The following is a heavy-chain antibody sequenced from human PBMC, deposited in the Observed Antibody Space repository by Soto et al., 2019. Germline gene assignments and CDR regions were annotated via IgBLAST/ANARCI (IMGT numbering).Heavy chain of an antibody. D-gene: IGHD6-13*01. Sequence: SGPTLVNPTQTLTLTCTFSGFSLSTSGVGVGWIRQPPGKALEWLALIYWDDDKRYSPSLRSRLTITKDTSKNQVVLIMTNMDPVDTATYYCAGGIAAAGTSTFDIRGQGTMVTVSS. V-gene: IGHV2-5*02. CDR3: AGGIAAAGTSTFDI. CDR2: IYWDDDK. CDR1: GFSLSTSGVG. J-gene: IGHJ3*02.